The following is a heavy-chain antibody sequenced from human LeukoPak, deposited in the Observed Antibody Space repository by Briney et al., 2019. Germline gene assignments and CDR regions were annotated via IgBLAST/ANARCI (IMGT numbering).Heavy chain of an antibody. Sequence: GGSLRLSCAASGFTFSSYSMNWVRQAPGKGLEWVSSISSSSSYIYYADSVKGRFTISRDNAKNSLYLQMNSLRAEDTAVYYCARVYSSGWYGYYYYYMDVWGKGTTVTISS. D-gene: IGHD6-19*01. J-gene: IGHJ6*03. CDR2: ISSSSSYI. V-gene: IGHV3-21*01. CDR3: ARVYSSGWYGYYYYYMDV. CDR1: GFTFSSYS.